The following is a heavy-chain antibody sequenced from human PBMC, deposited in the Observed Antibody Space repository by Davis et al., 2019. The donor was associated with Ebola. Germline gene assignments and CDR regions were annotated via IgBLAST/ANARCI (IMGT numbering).Heavy chain of an antibody. CDR2: ISSSSSYT. V-gene: IGHV3-11*06. J-gene: IGHJ4*02. CDR3: AKGNGPSGYVGLGY. D-gene: IGHD3-22*01. CDR1: GFTFSDYY. Sequence: GESLKISCAASGFTFSDYYMSWIRQAPGKGLEWVSYISSSSSYTNYADSVKGRFTISRNNAKNSLYLEMNSLRAEDTAVYYCAKGNGPSGYVGLGYWGQGSLVTVSS.